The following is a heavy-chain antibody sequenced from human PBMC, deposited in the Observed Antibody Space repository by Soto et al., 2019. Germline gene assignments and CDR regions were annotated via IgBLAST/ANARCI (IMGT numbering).Heavy chain of an antibody. V-gene: IGHV4-34*01. J-gene: IGHJ5*02. Sequence: QVQLQQWGAGLLKPSETLSLTCAVYGGSFSGHYWSWIRQPPGKGLEWIGEINHSGSTNYNPSLKSRVTISVDTSKNQFSLKLSSVTAADTAVYYCARGGYCSSTSCYWGNWFDPWGQGTLVTVSS. CDR1: GGSFSGHY. CDR2: INHSGST. D-gene: IGHD2-2*01. CDR3: ARGGYCSSTSCYWGNWFDP.